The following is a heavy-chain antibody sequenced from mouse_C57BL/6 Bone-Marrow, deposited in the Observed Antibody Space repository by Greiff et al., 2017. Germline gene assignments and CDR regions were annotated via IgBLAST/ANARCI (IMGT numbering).Heavy chain of an antibody. CDR2: IDPETGGT. D-gene: IGHD1-1*01. Sequence: QVQLQQSGAELVRPGASVTLSCKASGYTFTDYEMHWVKQTPVHGLEWIGAIDPETGGTAYTQKFKGKAILTADKSSSTAYMELRSLTSEDSAFYYCTGCYYGRSYVDYAMDYWGQGTAATVTA. CDR1: GYTFTDYE. V-gene: IGHV1-15*01. J-gene: IGHJ4*01. CDR3: TGCYYGRSYVDYAMDY.